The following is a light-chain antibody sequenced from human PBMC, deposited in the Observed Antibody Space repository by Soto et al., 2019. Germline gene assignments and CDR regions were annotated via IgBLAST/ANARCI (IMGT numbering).Light chain of an antibody. CDR3: QQSYSTPRT. Sequence: DTQMTQSPSSLSASVGDRVTITCRASQSINSYLNWYQQKPGKAPKLLIYAASSFHSGVPSRFSGSASGTDFTLTISSLQPEDFATYYCQQSYSTPRTFGQGTKVEIK. CDR2: AAS. J-gene: IGKJ1*01. V-gene: IGKV1-39*01. CDR1: QSINSY.